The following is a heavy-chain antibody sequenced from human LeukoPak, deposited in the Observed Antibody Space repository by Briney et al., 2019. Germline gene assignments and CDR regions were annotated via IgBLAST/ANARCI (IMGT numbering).Heavy chain of an antibody. Sequence: PGGSLRLSCAASGFTVSSNYMSWVRRAPGKGLEWVSVIYSGGSTYYADSVKGRFTISRANSKNTLYLQMNSLRAEDTAVYYCARDLAVTSLGYWGQGTLVTVSS. J-gene: IGHJ4*02. V-gene: IGHV3-53*01. CDR2: IYSGGST. CDR1: GFTVSSNY. D-gene: IGHD4-17*01. CDR3: ARDLAVTSLGY.